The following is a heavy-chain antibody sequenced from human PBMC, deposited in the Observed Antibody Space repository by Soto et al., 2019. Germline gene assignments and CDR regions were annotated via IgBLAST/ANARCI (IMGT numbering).Heavy chain of an antibody. Sequence: LRLSCAASGFTFSSYSMNWVRQAPGKELEWVSSISSSSSYIYYADSVKGRFTISRDNAKNSLYLQMNSLRAEDTAVYYCARGGDDIPTTLPIDYWGQGTLVTVSS. D-gene: IGHD3-10*01. V-gene: IGHV3-21*01. CDR2: ISSSSSYI. J-gene: IGHJ4*02. CDR3: ARGGDDIPTTLPIDY. CDR1: GFTFSSYS.